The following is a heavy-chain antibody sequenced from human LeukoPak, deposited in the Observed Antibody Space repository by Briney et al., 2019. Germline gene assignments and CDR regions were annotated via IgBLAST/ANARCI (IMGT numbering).Heavy chain of an antibody. CDR2: ISYRGST. D-gene: IGHD3-16*02. CDR1: GGSISSSSYN. J-gene: IGHJ4*02. CDR3: ARHEGDYVWGSYRYKPYYFDY. V-gene: IGHV4-39*01. Sequence: SETLSLTCTVSGGSISSSSYNWGWIRQSPGKGLEWIGSISYRGSTYYNPSLKSRVTISVDTSKNQFSLKLSSVTAADTAVYYCARHEGDYVWGSYRYKPYYFDYWGQGTLVTVSS.